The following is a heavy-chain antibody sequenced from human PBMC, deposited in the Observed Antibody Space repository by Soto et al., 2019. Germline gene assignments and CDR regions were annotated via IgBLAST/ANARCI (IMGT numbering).Heavy chain of an antibody. D-gene: IGHD1-26*01. CDR1: GFTFSTYG. CDR2: ISFDGRNT. V-gene: IGHV3-30*18. CDR3: VKDPGTYIVGAPSVH. J-gene: IGHJ4*02. Sequence: GGSLRLSCAASGFTFSTYGMHWVRQAPGKGLEWVAVISFDGRNTYYADSVKGRFAISRDNSKNTLYLQLNSLRSEDTALYFCVKDPGTYIVGAPSVHWGQVNLVTVSS.